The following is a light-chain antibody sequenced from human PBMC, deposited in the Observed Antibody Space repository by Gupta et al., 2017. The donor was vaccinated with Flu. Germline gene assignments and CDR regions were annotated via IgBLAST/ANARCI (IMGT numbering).Light chain of an antibody. CDR3: QQYGSSPLYT. CDR1: QSVSSSY. J-gene: IGKJ2*01. Sequence: EVVFTQSLVTLSLSPGERATLSCRASQSVSSSYLAWYHQKPGQAPRLLIYGASSRATGIPDRFSGSGSGTDFTLTISRLEPEDFAVYYCQQYGSSPLYTFGQGTKLEIK. CDR2: GAS. V-gene: IGKV3-20*01.